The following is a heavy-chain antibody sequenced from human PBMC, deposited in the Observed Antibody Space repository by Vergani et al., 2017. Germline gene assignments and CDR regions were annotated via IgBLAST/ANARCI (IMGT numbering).Heavy chain of an antibody. CDR3: AKDSVGY. CDR2: ISYDGSNK. CDR1: GFTFSSYG. Sequence: QVQLVESGGGVVQPGRSLRLSCAASGFTFSSYGMHWVRQAPGKGLEWVAVISYDGSNKYYADSVKGRFTVSRDNSKNSLYLQMNSLRAEDTAVYYCAKDSVGYWGQGTLVTVSS. J-gene: IGHJ4*02. V-gene: IGHV3-30*18. D-gene: IGHD3-10*01.